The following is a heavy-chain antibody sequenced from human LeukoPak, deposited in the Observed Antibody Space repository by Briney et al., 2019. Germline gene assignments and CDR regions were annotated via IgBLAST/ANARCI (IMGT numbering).Heavy chain of an antibody. J-gene: IGHJ6*02. Sequence: SETLSLTCTVSGGSISRYYWSWIRQPPGKGLEWIGYIYYSGSTNYNPSLKSRVTVSVDASKNQFSLKLSSVTAADTAVYYCARSSTGYCSSTSCYSHLYYYYGMDVWGQGTTVTVSS. CDR1: GGSISRYY. D-gene: IGHD2-2*01. CDR3: ARSSTGYCSSTSCYSHLYYYYGMDV. CDR2: IYYSGST. V-gene: IGHV4-59*01.